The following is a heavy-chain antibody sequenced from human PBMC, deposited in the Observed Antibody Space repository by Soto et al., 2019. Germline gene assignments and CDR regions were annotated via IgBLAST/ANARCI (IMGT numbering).Heavy chain of an antibody. CDR1: GGSITSSGYY. Sequence: QVQLQESGPGLVKPSQTLSLTCTVSGGSITSSGYYWSWIRQHPGEGLEWIGFTSNSGSTSYNPSLKSRVTISVDTSSTRFSLNLKSVTAADTAVYYCARGGGSTKVDYWGQGTLVTVSP. CDR2: TSNSGST. D-gene: IGHD2-2*01. J-gene: IGHJ4*02. V-gene: IGHV4-31*03. CDR3: ARGGGSTKVDY.